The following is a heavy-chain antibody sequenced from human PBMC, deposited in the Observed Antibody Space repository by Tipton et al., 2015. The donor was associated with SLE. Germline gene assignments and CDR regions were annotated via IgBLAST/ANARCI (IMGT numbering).Heavy chain of an antibody. J-gene: IGHJ6*02. CDR2: IYYSGST. CDR1: GGSMSSTYYF. CDR3: ARGGLGYGMDV. D-gene: IGHD3-16*01. Sequence: TLSLTCTVSGGSMSSTYYFWGWIRQPPGKGLEWIGSIYYSGSTYYNPSLKSRVSISVDTSKNQFSLKLSSVTVADTAVYYCARGGLGYGMDVWGQGTAVTVSS. V-gene: IGHV4-39*07.